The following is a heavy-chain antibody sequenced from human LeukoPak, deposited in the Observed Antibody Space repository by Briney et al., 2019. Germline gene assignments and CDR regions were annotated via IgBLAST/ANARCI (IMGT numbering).Heavy chain of an antibody. CDR3: ARELDDYMNWFDP. D-gene: IGHD4-11*01. CDR1: GYTFTSYY. CDR2: INPSGGST. V-gene: IGHV1-46*01. J-gene: IGHJ5*02. Sequence: GASVKVSCKASGYTFTSYYMHWVRQAPGQGLEWMGIINPSGGSTSYAQKFQGRVTITRDTSASTAYMELSSLRSEDTAVYYCARELDDYMNWFDPWGQGTLVTVSS.